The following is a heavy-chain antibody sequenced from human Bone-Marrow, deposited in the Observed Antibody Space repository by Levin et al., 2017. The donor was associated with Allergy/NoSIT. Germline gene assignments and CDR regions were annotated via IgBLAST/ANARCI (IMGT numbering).Heavy chain of an antibody. D-gene: IGHD6-19*01. Sequence: SCAASGFTFSNYGMHWVRQAPGKGLEWVALIWFDGTDRYYADSVKGRFTISRDNSKNTQYLQMNSLRAEHTAVYYCARSLSRGGEWLGQLYHYGMDVWGQGTTVTVSS. CDR2: IWFDGTDR. CDR1: GFTFSNYG. CDR3: ARSLSRGGEWLGQLYHYGMDV. J-gene: IGHJ6*02. V-gene: IGHV3-33*01.